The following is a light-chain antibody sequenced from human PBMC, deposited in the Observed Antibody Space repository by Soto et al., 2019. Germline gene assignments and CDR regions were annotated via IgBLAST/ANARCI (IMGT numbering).Light chain of an antibody. CDR2: GAS. Sequence: EIVMTQSPAPLSVSPGERATLSFMAIQIVSSNLAWYQQKPGQAPRLLIYGASTRATGIPARFSGSGSGTEFTLTISSLQSEDFAVYYCQQYNNWPQTFGQGTKVDIK. J-gene: IGKJ1*01. CDR1: QIVSSN. V-gene: IGKV3-15*01. CDR3: QQYNNWPQT.